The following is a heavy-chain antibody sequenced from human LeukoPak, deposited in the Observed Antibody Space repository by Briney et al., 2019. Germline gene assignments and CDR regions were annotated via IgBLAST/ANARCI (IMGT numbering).Heavy chain of an antibody. CDR1: GDSISTYY. CDR3: ATLRNDFGGYYHDY. D-gene: IGHD4-23*01. V-gene: IGHV4-59*01. Sequence: PSETLSLTCTVSGDSISTYYWNWIRQPPGKGLEWIGYIYYTGNTNYNPSLRSRVTISIDTSKNQFFLNLTSVTAADTAVYYCATLRNDFGGYYHDYWGQGTLVTVSS. J-gene: IGHJ4*02. CDR2: IYYTGNT.